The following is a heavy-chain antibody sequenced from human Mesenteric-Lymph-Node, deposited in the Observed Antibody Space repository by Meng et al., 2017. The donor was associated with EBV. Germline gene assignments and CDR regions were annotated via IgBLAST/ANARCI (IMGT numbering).Heavy chain of an antibody. Sequence: VRLPESGPGLLKPSATLSLTGTVSGDSVSSGSYYWYWIRQPPGKGLAWIGYIYYTGSTNYNPSLKSRVTISVDTSKNQFSLKLSSVTAADTAVYYCARGTTVEWFDPWGQGTLVTFSS. J-gene: IGHJ5*02. CDR1: GDSVSSGSYY. D-gene: IGHD4-23*01. V-gene: IGHV4-61*01. CDR2: IYYTGST. CDR3: ARGTTVEWFDP.